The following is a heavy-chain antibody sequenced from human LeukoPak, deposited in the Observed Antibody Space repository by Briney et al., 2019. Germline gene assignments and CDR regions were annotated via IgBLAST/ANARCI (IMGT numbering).Heavy chain of an antibody. CDR3: ARGHYGLDV. V-gene: IGHV3-30-3*01. CDR1: GFTFSSYA. Sequence: PGRSLRLSCAASGFTFSSYAMHWVRQAPGKGLEWVAVISYDGSNKYYADSVKGRFTISRDNSKNTLYLQMNSLRAEDTAVYYCARGHYGLDVWGQGTTVTVSS. CDR2: ISYDGSNK. J-gene: IGHJ6*02.